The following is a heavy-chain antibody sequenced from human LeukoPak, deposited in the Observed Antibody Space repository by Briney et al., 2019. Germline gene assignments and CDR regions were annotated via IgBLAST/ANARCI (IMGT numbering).Heavy chain of an antibody. V-gene: IGHV3-43*01. CDR2: INWSGDTT. D-gene: IGHD1-26*01. CDR1: GFTFNDCT. CDR3: AKGDSGSYYDNWFDP. Sequence: GGSLRLSCAASGFTFNDCTMHWVRQAPGKGLEWVSLINWSGDTTYYADSVKGRFTISRDNSKNSLYLQMNSLRTEDTAFYYCAKGDSGSYYDNWFDPWGQGTLVTVSS. J-gene: IGHJ5*02.